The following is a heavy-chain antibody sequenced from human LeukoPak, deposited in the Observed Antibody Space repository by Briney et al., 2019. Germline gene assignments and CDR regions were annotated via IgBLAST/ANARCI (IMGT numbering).Heavy chain of an antibody. CDR3: ARVYVVVVAATPYLFLDV. CDR1: GFTFSTYI. J-gene: IGHJ6*04. CDR2: IGTSTSYI. Sequence: GGSLRLSCAASGFTFSTYIMNWVRQTPGKGLEWVSSIGTSTSYIYYADSVKGRFTISRDNAKNSLYLQMNSLRAEDTAVYYCARVYVVVVAATPYLFLDVWGKGTTVAISS. V-gene: IGHV3-21*01. D-gene: IGHD2-15*01.